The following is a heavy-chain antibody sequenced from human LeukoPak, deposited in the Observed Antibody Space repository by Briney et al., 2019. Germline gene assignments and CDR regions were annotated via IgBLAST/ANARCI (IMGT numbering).Heavy chain of an antibody. V-gene: IGHV3-30*18. D-gene: IGHD3-22*01. CDR1: GFTFSSYG. CDR2: ISYGGSNK. Sequence: GGSQKLSCAASGFTFSSYGMHWVRQAPGKGLEGVAVISYGGSNKYYADSVKGRFTISRDNSKNTMYLQMNSLRAEDTAVYYCAKLGDYYDSSGSYYPFDYWGQGTLVTVSS. J-gene: IGHJ4*02. CDR3: AKLGDYYDSSGSYYPFDY.